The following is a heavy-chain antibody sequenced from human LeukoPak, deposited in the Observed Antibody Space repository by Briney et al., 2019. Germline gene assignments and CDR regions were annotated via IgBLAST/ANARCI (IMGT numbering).Heavy chain of an antibody. CDR1: GFTVNTNY. J-gene: IGHJ4*02. D-gene: IGHD2-8*02. CDR3: ARAPPGSSGGYFDY. V-gene: IGHV3-53*03. Sequence: GGSLRLSCAASGFTVNTNYMSWVRQAPGKGLEWVSVIYIDEKDGKTYYAASVKGRFPIPIDNSRNTLYLQMDSLRLEATAVYYCARAPPGSSGGYFDYWGQGALVTVSS. CDR2: IYIDEKDGKT.